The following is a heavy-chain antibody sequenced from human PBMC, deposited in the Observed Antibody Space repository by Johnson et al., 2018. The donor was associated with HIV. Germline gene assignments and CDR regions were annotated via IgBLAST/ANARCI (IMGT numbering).Heavy chain of an antibody. CDR1: GFTFSNYG. Sequence: EMQLVESGGGVVQPGGSLRLSCAASGFTFSNYGMHWVRQAPGKGLEWVSRINSDGTGTSYADSVKGRFTVSRDNAKNTLYLQMNSLRDEDTAVYYCVREGPSERAGFDIWGQGTMVTVSS. J-gene: IGHJ3*02. V-gene: IGHV3-74*01. CDR2: INSDGTGT. CDR3: VREGPSERAGFDI.